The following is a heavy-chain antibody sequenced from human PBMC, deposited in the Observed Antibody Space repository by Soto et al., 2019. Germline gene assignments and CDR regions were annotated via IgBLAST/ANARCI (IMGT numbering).Heavy chain of an antibody. CDR2: ISSSSSYI. J-gene: IGHJ6*02. D-gene: IGHD3-3*01. Sequence: GGSLRLSCAASGFTFSSYSMNWVRQAPGKGLEWVSSISSSSSYIYYADSVKGRFTISRDNAKNSLYLQMNSLRAEDTAVYYCARDQRGPFGVVIPSQYGMDVWGQGTTVTVSS. V-gene: IGHV3-21*01. CDR3: ARDQRGPFGVVIPSQYGMDV. CDR1: GFTFSSYS.